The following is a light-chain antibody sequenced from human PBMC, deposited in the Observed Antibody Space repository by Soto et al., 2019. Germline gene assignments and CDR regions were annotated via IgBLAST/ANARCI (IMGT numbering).Light chain of an antibody. V-gene: IGKV1-5*03. CDR1: QSISSW. Sequence: DIQMTQSPSTLSASVGDRVTITCRASQSISSWLAWYQQKPGKAPKLLIYKASSLESGVPSRFSGSGSGTDFTLTISSLQPDDFAPYYCQQYNSYSPLTFGGGTKVEIK. J-gene: IGKJ4*01. CDR2: KAS. CDR3: QQYNSYSPLT.